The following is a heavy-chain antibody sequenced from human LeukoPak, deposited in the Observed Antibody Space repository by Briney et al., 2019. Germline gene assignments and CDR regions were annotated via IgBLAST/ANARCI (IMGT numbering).Heavy chain of an antibody. V-gene: IGHV1-69*13. J-gene: IGHJ4*02. CDR3: ARSNKPNYDYGGNVFDY. D-gene: IGHD4-23*01. CDR1: GGTFSSYA. CDR2: IIPIFGTA. Sequence: SVTVSCKASGGTFSSYAISWVRQAPGQGLEWMGGIIPIFGTANYAQKFQGRVTITADESTSTAYMELSSLRSEDTAVYYCARSNKPNYDYGGNVFDYWGQGTLVTVSS.